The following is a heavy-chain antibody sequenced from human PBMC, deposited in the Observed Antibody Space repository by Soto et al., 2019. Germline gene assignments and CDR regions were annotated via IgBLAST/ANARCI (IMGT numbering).Heavy chain of an antibody. D-gene: IGHD1-1*01. CDR1: GGTFSSYA. V-gene: IGHV1-69*01. CDR3: ARDKSTTGTTWEYYFDY. J-gene: IGHJ4*02. CDR2: IIPIFGTA. Sequence: QVQLVQSGAEVKKPGSSVKVSCKASGGTFSSYAISWVRQAPGQGLEWMGGIIPIFGTANYAQKFQGRVTITADESTSTAYRELSSLRSEDTAVYYCARDKSTTGTTWEYYFDYWGQGTLVTVSS.